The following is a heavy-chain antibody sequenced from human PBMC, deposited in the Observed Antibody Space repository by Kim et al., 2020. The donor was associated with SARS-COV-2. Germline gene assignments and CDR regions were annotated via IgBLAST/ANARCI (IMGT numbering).Heavy chain of an antibody. J-gene: IGHJ4*02. CDR1: GFTFSSYS. Sequence: GGSLRLSCAASGFTFSSYSMNWVRQAPGKGLEWVSSISSSSSYIYYADSVKGRFTISRDNAKNSLYLQMNSLRAEDTAVYYCASEIQTYCGGDCYLDYWGQGTLVTVSS. CDR3: ASEIQTYCGGDCYLDY. CDR2: ISSSSSYI. D-gene: IGHD2-21*02. V-gene: IGHV3-21*01.